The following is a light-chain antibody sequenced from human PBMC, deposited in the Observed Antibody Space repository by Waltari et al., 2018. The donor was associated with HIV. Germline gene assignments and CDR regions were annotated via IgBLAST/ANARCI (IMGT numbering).Light chain of an antibody. V-gene: IGLV3-25*03. CDR2: NDT. CDR1: ALPQQY. J-gene: IGLJ3*02. Sequence: SYELPQPPSVSVSPGQTARVTCSGDALPQQYAYWYHQKPGQAPVLVIYNDTERPSVPPGRSSCSTSGTTVTLTISGVQAEDEDDYYGQSADSSGTWVFGGGTKLTVL. CDR3: QSADSSGTWV.